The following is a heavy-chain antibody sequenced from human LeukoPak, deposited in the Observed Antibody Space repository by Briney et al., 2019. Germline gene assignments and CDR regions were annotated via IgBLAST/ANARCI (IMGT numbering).Heavy chain of an antibody. CDR3: ARGGYYDFWSGYQIDY. CDR2: IIPIFGTA. V-gene: IGHV1-69*13. D-gene: IGHD3-3*01. J-gene: IGHJ4*02. CDR1: GGTFSSYA. Sequence: SVKVSCKASGGTFSSYAISWVRQAPGQGLEWMGGIIPIFGTANYAQKFQGRVTITADESTSTAYMELSSLRSEDTAVYYCARGGYYDFWSGYQIDYWGQGTLVTVSS.